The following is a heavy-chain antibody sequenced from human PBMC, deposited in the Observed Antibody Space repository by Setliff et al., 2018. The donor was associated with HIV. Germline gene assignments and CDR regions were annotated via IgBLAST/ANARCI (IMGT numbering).Heavy chain of an antibody. CDR1: GYSISTAYY. D-gene: IGHD3-3*01. J-gene: IGHJ4*02. Sequence: PSETLSLTCAVSGYSISTAYYWGWVRQPPGKGLEWIGSVYHSGTTYYNPSLKSRVTISVDMSNNQFSLKVTSVTAADTAAYYCMRGRSITIFGVAYFDFWGQGTQVTVSS. CDR2: VYHSGTT. V-gene: IGHV4-38-2*01. CDR3: MRGRSITIFGVAYFDF.